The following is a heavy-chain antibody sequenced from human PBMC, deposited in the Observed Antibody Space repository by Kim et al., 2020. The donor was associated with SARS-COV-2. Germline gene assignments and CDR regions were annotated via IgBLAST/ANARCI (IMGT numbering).Heavy chain of an antibody. D-gene: IGHD3-3*01. CDR3: ARDGARGLEWLSYYFDY. J-gene: IGHJ4*02. Sequence: GGSLRLSCAASGFIFSSYGFHWVRQAPGRGLEWVAAIWYDGSHKYYADSVKGRFTISRDNSKNTLYLQMNSLRAEDTAVYYCARDGARGLEWLSYYFDYWGQGTLVTVSS. V-gene: IGHV3-33*01. CDR2: IWYDGSHK. CDR1: GFIFSSYG.